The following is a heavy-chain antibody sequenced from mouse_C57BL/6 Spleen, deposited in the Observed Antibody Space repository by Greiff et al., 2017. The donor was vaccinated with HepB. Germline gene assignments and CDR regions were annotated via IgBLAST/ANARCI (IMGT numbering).Heavy chain of an antibody. CDR3: ARPHYYGSGYAMDY. CDR2: ISTGGSDT. J-gene: IGHJ4*01. V-gene: IGHV5-6*01. CDR1: GFTFSSYG. Sequence: EVKLVESGGDLVKPGGSLKLSCAASGFTFSSYGMSWVRQTPDKRLEWVATISTGGSDTDYPDSVKGRFTIARDNAKNTLYLQMSSLKSEDTALYYGARPHYYGSGYAMDYWGQGTSVTVSS. D-gene: IGHD1-1*01.